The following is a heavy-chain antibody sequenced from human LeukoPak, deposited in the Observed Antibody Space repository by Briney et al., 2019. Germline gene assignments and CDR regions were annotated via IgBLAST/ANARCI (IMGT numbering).Heavy chain of an antibody. D-gene: IGHD6-13*01. CDR1: GGSISNYY. Sequence: SETLSLTCTVSGGSISNYYWSWIRQPPGKGLVWIGYISYSGSTNYNPSLKSRVTISVDTSKNQFSLKLSSVTAADTAVYYCARLGPAAGTSFDYWGQGTLVTVSS. CDR3: ARLGPAAGTSFDY. J-gene: IGHJ4*02. CDR2: ISYSGST. V-gene: IGHV4-59*08.